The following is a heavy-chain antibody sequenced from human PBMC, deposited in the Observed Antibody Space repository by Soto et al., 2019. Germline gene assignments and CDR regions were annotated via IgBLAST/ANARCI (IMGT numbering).Heavy chain of an antibody. D-gene: IGHD6-13*01. V-gene: IGHV4-61*01. J-gene: IGHJ4*02. Sequence: LPETLSLTCTVSGGSVSSGSYYWSWIRQPPGKGLEWIGYIYYSGSTNYNPSLKSRVTISVDTSKNQFSLKLTSVTAADTAVYYCAGAAPHDSWGQGTLVTVSS. CDR3: AGAAPHDS. CDR2: IYYSGST. CDR1: GGSVSSGSYY.